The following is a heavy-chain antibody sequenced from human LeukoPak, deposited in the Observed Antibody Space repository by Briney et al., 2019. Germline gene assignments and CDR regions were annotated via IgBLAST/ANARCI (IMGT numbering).Heavy chain of an antibody. D-gene: IGHD3-9*01. Sequence: PGGSLRLSCAASGFTFSDYWMSWIRQAPGKGLEWVANIKEDGSDKYYVDSVKGRFTISRDNAKNSLYFQMNSLRAEDTAVYYCARARLGFHYWGQGTLVTVSS. CDR1: GFTFSDYW. J-gene: IGHJ4*01. CDR2: IKEDGSDK. CDR3: ARARLGFHY. V-gene: IGHV3-7*01.